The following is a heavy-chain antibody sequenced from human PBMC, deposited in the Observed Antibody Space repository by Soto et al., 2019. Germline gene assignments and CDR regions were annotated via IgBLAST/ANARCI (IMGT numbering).Heavy chain of an antibody. V-gene: IGHV3-11*01. D-gene: IGHD6-6*01. CDR1: GFTFSDYY. CDR2: IDSRGRTI. J-gene: IGHJ4*02. CDR3: ARQAARNYFDF. Sequence: QVQLVESGGALVKPGGSLRLSCAASGFTFSDYYMSWIRQAPGKGLEWVSYIDSRGRTISYADSVKGRFTISRDDAKNALYLQMNSLRAEDTAVYYCARQAARNYFDFWGQGTLVTVSS.